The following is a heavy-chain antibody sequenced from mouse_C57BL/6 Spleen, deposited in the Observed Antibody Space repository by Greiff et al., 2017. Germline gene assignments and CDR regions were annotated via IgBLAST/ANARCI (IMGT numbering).Heavy chain of an antibody. Sequence: QVQLQQPGAELVRPGSSVKLSCKASGYTFTSYWMHWVKQRPIQGLEWIGNIDPSDSETHYNQKFKDKATLTVDKSSSTAYMQLSSLTSEDSAVYYCARTWNDYGSSAWFAYWGQGTLVTVSA. CDR1: GYTFTSYW. CDR2: IDPSDSET. V-gene: IGHV1-52*01. CDR3: ARTWNDYGSSAWFAY. J-gene: IGHJ3*01. D-gene: IGHD2-4*01.